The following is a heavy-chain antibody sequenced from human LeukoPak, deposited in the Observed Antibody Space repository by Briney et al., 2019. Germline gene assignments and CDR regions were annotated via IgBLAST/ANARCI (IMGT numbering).Heavy chain of an antibody. CDR2: ISYSGST. D-gene: IGHD1-26*01. CDR1: GGSINNYY. J-gene: IGHJ3*02. V-gene: IGHV4-59*08. CDR3: AGREHFDI. Sequence: PSETLSLTCTVSGGSINNYYWSWIRQPPGKGLEWIGYISYSGSTNYNPSLKSRVTMSVDTSKNQFSLKLTSVTAADTAVYYCAGREHFDIWGQGTMVTVSS.